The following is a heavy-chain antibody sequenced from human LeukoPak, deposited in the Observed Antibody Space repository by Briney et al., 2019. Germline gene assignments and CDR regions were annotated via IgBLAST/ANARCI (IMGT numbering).Heavy chain of an antibody. V-gene: IGHV3-48*03. J-gene: IGHJ2*01. CDR3: TRDTLRGYFDL. CDR1: GFTLSSEE. CDR2: ISGSGGTI. Sequence: PGGSLSLSCAASGFTLSSEEGKWVRQAPGKGREGISYISGSGGTIYYADSVKGRFTISRDNAQSSVFLQMNSLRAEDTAVYYCTRDTLRGYFDLWGRGTLVTVSS.